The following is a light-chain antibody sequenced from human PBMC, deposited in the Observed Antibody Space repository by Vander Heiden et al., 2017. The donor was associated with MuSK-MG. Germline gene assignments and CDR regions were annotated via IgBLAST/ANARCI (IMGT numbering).Light chain of an antibody. J-gene: IGKJ2*01. Sequence: DIQMNQSPSSLSASVGDRVTITCRASQSISSYLNWYQQKPGKVPKLLIYAASSLHSGVPSRFSGSGSGTDFTLTISSLQLEAFPTYYCQQSYTTLHTLGQGTKLEIK. CDR2: AAS. CDR3: QQSYTTLHT. V-gene: IGKV1-39*01. CDR1: QSISSY.